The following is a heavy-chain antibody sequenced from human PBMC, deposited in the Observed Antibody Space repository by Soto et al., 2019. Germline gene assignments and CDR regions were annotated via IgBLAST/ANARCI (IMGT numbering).Heavy chain of an antibody. V-gene: IGHV4-39*01. CDR1: GGSISSSSYY. J-gene: IGHJ4*02. CDR3: ARLYIAAAGAADANIDY. Sequence: SETLSLTCTVSGGSISSSSYYWGWIRQPPGKGLEWIGSIYYSGSTYYNPPLKSRVTISVDTSKNQFSLKLSSVTAADTAVYYCARLYIAAAGAADANIDYWGQGTLVTVSS. D-gene: IGHD6-13*01. CDR2: IYYSGST.